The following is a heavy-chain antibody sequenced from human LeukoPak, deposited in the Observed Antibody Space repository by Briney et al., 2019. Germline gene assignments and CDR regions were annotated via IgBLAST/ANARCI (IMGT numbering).Heavy chain of an antibody. CDR2: IYYSGST. Sequence: SETLSLTCTVSGGSISSGGYYWSWIRQHPGKGLEWIGYIYYSGSTYYSPSLKSRVTISVDTSKNQFSLKLSSVTAADTAVYYCARATYYDFWSGYYFDYWGQGTLVTVSS. CDR1: GGSISSGGYY. CDR3: ARATYYDFWSGYYFDY. V-gene: IGHV4-31*03. D-gene: IGHD3-3*01. J-gene: IGHJ4*02.